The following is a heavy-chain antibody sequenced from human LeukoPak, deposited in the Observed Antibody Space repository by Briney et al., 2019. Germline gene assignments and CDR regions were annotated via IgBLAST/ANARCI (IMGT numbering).Heavy chain of an antibody. V-gene: IGHV1-46*01. Sequence: GASVKVSCKASGYTFTSYYMHWVRQAPGQGLEWMGIINPSGGSTSYAQKFQGRVTMTRDMSTSTVYMELSSLRSEDTAVYYCARDSIFRYPYGGYVPPPGEQFDYWGQGTLVTVSS. D-gene: IGHD5-12*01. CDR1: GYTFTSYY. J-gene: IGHJ4*02. CDR3: ARDSIFRYPYGGYVPPPGEQFDY. CDR2: INPSGGST.